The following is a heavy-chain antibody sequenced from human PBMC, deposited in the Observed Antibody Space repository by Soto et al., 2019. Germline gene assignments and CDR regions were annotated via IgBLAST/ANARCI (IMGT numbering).Heavy chain of an antibody. J-gene: IGHJ6*02. Sequence: QVQLVQSGAEVKKPGSSVKVSCKASGGTFSSYAISWVRQAPGQGLEWMGGIIPIFGTANYAQKFQGRVTITADESTSTAYMELSSLRSEDTAEYYCARDYTYYDIWSENYYYGMDLWGQGTTVTVSS. D-gene: IGHD3-3*01. CDR2: IIPIFGTA. CDR3: ARDYTYYDIWSENYYYGMDL. CDR1: GGTFSSYA. V-gene: IGHV1-69*12.